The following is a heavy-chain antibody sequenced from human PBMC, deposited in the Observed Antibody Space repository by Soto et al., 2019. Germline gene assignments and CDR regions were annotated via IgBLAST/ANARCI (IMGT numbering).Heavy chain of an antibody. Sequence: QVKLVESGGGVVQPGKSLRLSCEASGFTLETYAMHWVRQAPGKGLEWVAVISFDGKNTYYTDSVKGRFTISRDSSRNTMFLQMNSLRAEDTALYYCAGETYYYGSGNYGWFDPWGQGTLVTVSS. D-gene: IGHD3-10*01. J-gene: IGHJ5*02. CDR2: ISFDGKNT. CDR3: AGETYYYGSGNYGWFDP. V-gene: IGHV3-30*14. CDR1: GFTLETYA.